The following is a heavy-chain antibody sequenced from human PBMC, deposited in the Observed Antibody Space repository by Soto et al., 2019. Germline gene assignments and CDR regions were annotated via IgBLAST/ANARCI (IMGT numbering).Heavy chain of an antibody. CDR3: AAVHRPAYYDFWSGENYYGMDV. Sequence: GASVKVSCKASGFTFTSSAVQWVRQARGQRLEWIGWIVVGSGNTNYAQKFQERVTITRDMSTSTAYMELSSLRSEDTAVYYCAAVHRPAYYDFWSGENYYGMDVWGQGTTVTVSS. D-gene: IGHD3-3*01. CDR1: GFTFTSSA. CDR2: IVVGSGNT. J-gene: IGHJ6*02. V-gene: IGHV1-58*01.